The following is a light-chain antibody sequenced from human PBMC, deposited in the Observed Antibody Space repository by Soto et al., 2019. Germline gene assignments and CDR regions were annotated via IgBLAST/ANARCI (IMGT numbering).Light chain of an antibody. CDR1: QSISSW. J-gene: IGKJ4*01. CDR3: QQYPSYSLT. CDR2: KAS. Sequence: DIQMTQSPSTLSASVGDRVTITCRASQSISSWLAWYQQKPGKAPKLLIYKASSLEGGVPSRFSGSGSGTDFTRTISSLQPDDFATYYCQQYPSYSLTFGGGTKVDIK. V-gene: IGKV1-5*03.